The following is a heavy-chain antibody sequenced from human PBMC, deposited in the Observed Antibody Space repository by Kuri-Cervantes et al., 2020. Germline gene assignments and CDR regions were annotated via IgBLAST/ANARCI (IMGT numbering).Heavy chain of an antibody. CDR2: IRYDGSNE. D-gene: IGHD3-22*01. CDR1: GFTFSNYG. J-gene: IGHJ4*02. CDR3: AKDLDSSGYQLFDY. V-gene: IGHV3-30*02. Sequence: GGSLRLSCAASGFTFSNYGMHWVRQALGKGLEWVAFIRYDGSNEYYADSVKGRFAIPRDNSKNTLYLQINSLRIEDTAVYYCAKDLDSSGYQLFDYWGQGTLVTVSS.